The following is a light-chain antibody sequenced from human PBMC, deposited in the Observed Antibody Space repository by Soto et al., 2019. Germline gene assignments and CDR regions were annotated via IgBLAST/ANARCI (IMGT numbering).Light chain of an antibody. CDR1: QGINIF. CDR3: QQRNSYPRT. V-gene: IGKV1-9*01. Sequence: DIQLTQSPSFLSASVGDRVTITCRASQGINIFLAWFRQKPGKAPNLLISAASTLQSGVPSRFSGSGSETEFTLTITSLQPEDSATYYCQQRNSYPRTFGQGTKVDIK. J-gene: IGKJ2*01. CDR2: AAS.